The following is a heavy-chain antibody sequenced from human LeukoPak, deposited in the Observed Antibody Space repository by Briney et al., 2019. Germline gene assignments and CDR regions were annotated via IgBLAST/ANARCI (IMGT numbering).Heavy chain of an antibody. CDR2: ISSRSTYI. D-gene: IGHD3-16*01. J-gene: IGHJ6*04. CDR1: GFTFSSYS. V-gene: IGHV3-21*01. Sequence: GGSLRLSCAASGFTFSSYSMNWVRQAPGKGLEWVSSISSRSTYIYHADSVKGRFTISRDNAKNSLFLQMNSLRAEDTAVYFCAKSTRAVMAMMDIWGKGTTVTVSS. CDR3: AKSTRAVMAMMDI.